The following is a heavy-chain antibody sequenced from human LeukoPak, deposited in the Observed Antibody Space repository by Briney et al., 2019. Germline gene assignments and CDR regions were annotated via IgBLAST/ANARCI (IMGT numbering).Heavy chain of an antibody. D-gene: IGHD2-2*01. CDR3: ASWDIVVVPAANSDY. V-gene: IGHV1-2*02. Sequence: ASVKVSCKASGYTFTGYYMHWVRQAPGQGLEWMGWINPNSGGTNYAQKFQGRVTMTRDTSISTAYMELRRLRSDDTAVYYCASWDIVVVPAANSDYWGQGTLVTVSS. J-gene: IGHJ4*02. CDR1: GYTFTGYY. CDR2: INPNSGGT.